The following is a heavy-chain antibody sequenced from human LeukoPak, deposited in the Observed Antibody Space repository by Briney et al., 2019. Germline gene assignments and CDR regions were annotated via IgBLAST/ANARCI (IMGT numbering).Heavy chain of an antibody. CDR3: ARTEESGYSYRYFGYYYYMDV. D-gene: IGHD5-18*01. CDR1: GGSISSYY. V-gene: IGHV4-59*01. CDR2: IYYSGST. Sequence: PSETLSLTCTVSGGSISSYYWSWIRQPPGKGLEWIGYIYYSGSTHYNPSLKGRVTISVDTSKNQFSLKLSSVTAADTAVYYCARTEESGYSYRYFGYYYYMDVWGKGTTVTVSS. J-gene: IGHJ6*03.